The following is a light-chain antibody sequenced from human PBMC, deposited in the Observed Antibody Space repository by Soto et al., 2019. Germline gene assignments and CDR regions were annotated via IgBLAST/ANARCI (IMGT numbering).Light chain of an antibody. V-gene: IGLV2-8*01. CDR2: EVT. CDR1: SSDVGYYDY. J-gene: IGLJ1*01. Sequence: QSALTQPPSASGFPGQSVTISCTGTSSDVGYYDYVSWYQQHPGKAPKLVIYEVTKRPSGVPDRVSDSKSANTASLTVSGLRAEDEADYYCSSYAGSNNFVFGSGTKVTVL. CDR3: SSYAGSNNFV.